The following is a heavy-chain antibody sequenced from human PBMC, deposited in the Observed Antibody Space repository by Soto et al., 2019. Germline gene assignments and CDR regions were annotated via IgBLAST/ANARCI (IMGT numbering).Heavy chain of an antibody. CDR3: ARDIRGNYDILTGYYYGMDV. CDR1: GFTVSSNY. Sequence: EVQLVETGGGLIQPGGSLRLSCAASGFTVSSNYMSWVRQAPGKGLEWVSVIYSGGSTYYADSVKGRFTISRDNSKNTLYLQMNSLRAEDTAVYYCARDIRGNYDILTGYYYGMDVWGQGTTVTVSS. V-gene: IGHV3-53*02. J-gene: IGHJ6*02. D-gene: IGHD3-9*01. CDR2: IYSGGST.